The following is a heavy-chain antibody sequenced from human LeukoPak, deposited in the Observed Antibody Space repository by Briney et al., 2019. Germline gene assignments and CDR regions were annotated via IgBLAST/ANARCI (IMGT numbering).Heavy chain of an antibody. CDR1: GFNLTNYA. V-gene: IGHV3-33*01. CDR2: IWFDGSDK. J-gene: IGHJ6*02. CDR3: ARGGRRGYYYGMDV. Sequence: GGSLRLFCAASGFNLTNYAFYWVRQAPAKGLEWVAVIWFDGSDKYYGDSVKGRFTISRDNSKNTVYLQMNSLRAEDTALYYYARGGRRGYYYGMDVWGQGTTVTVSS. D-gene: IGHD3-10*01.